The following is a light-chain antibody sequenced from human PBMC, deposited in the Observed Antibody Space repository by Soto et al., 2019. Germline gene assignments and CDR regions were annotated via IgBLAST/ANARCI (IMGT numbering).Light chain of an antibody. CDR3: QSYDSSPSGYV. V-gene: IGLV1-40*01. J-gene: IGLJ1*01. CDR2: ANK. CDR1: SSNIGAGYD. Sequence: QSVLTQPPSVSGAPGERVTICCTGSSSNIGAGYDVHWYQQLPGAAPKLLIYANKNRPAGVPDRFSASKYGTSASLAITGIQAEDEADYYCQSYDSSPSGYVFGTGTKLTVL.